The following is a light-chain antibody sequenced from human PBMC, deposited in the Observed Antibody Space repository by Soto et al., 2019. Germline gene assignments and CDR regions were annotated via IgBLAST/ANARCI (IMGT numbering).Light chain of an antibody. Sequence: QSVLTQPASVSGSPGQSITISCTGTSSDVGGNHVSWYQQYPGKAPRLIIYDVSNRPSGISNRFSGSKSDNTASLTISGLQADDEADYYCSSHTISSRYGFGSGTKVTVL. J-gene: IGLJ1*01. CDR3: SSHTISSRYG. V-gene: IGLV2-14*01. CDR2: DVS. CDR1: SSDVGGNH.